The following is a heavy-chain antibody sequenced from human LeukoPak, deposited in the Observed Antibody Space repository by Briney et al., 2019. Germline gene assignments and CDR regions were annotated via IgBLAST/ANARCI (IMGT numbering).Heavy chain of an antibody. Sequence: SETLSLTCAVYGGSFSGYYWSWIRQPPGKGLEWLGEINHSGSTNYNPSLKSRVTISVDTSKNQFSLKLSSVTAADTAVYYCARGYSGSYLNYYYYYGMDVWGQGTTVTVSS. J-gene: IGHJ6*02. CDR2: INHSGST. CDR3: ARGYSGSYLNYYYYYGMDV. V-gene: IGHV4-34*01. CDR1: GGSFSGYY. D-gene: IGHD1-26*01.